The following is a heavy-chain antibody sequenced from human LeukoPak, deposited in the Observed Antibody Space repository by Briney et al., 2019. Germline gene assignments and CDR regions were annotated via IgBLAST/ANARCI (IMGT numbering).Heavy chain of an antibody. CDR1: GASISGSGYY. CDR3: AKSGGYGLIDY. J-gene: IGHJ4*02. D-gene: IGHD1-26*01. Sequence: SETLSLTCTVSGASISGSGYYWGWIRQPPGKGLEWIGSIYSSGSTYYNASLQSRVTISIETSKNQISLRLNSVTAADTAMYYCAKSGGYGLIDYWGQGTLATVSS. CDR2: IYSSGST. V-gene: IGHV4-39*01.